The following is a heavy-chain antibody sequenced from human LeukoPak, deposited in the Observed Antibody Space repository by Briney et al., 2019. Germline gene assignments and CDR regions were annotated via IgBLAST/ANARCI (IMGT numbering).Heavy chain of an antibody. D-gene: IGHD3-10*01. CDR1: GGSTSSYY. V-gene: IGHV4-59*01. Sequence: PSETLSLTCTVSGGSTSSYYWSWIRQPPGKGLEWIGYIYYSGGTNYNPSLKSRVTISVDTSKNQFSLKLSSVTAADTAVYYCARVKLPLLSPDAFDIWGQGTMVTVSS. CDR3: ARVKLPLLSPDAFDI. CDR2: IYYSGGT. J-gene: IGHJ3*02.